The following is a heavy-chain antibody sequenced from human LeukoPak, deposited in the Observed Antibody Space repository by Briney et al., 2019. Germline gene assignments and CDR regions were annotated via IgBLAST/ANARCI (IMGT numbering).Heavy chain of an antibody. D-gene: IGHD3-22*01. Sequence: PGGSLRLSCAASGFTFSSYGMNWVRQAPGKGLEWVAFIRYDGSKKYSADSVKGRFTISRDNSKNTLYLQMNSLRAEDTAVYYCARDLGQYYDTSDNWFDPWGQGTLVTVSS. CDR1: GFTFSSYG. CDR3: ARDLGQYYDTSDNWFDP. V-gene: IGHV3-30*02. J-gene: IGHJ5*02. CDR2: IRYDGSKK.